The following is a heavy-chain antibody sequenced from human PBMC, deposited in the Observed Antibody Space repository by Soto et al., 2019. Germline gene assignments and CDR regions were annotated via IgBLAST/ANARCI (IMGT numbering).Heavy chain of an antibody. CDR2: IYPGDSDT. Sequence: EVQLVQSGAEVKKPGESLKISCKGSGYSFSTYWIGWVRQMPGKGLEWMGIIYPGDSDTRYSPSFQGQVTISPAKSINTAYLQWSSLKASDTAMYYCARPSRSGTLDDAFDIWGQGTMVTVSS. CDR1: GYSFSTYW. D-gene: IGHD3-10*01. V-gene: IGHV5-51*03. CDR3: ARPSRSGTLDDAFDI. J-gene: IGHJ3*02.